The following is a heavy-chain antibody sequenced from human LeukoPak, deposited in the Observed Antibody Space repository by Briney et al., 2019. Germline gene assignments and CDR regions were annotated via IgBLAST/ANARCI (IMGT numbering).Heavy chain of an antibody. Sequence: PGGSLRLSCAASGFTFSSYSMNWVRQAPGKGLEWVSYISSSSSTIYYADSVKGRFTISRDNAKNSLYLQMNSLRAEDTAVYYCARERCPDYWGQGTLVTVSS. V-gene: IGHV3-48*04. CDR2: ISSSSSTI. CDR3: ARERCPDY. D-gene: IGHD4/OR15-4a*01. J-gene: IGHJ4*02. CDR1: GFTFSSYS.